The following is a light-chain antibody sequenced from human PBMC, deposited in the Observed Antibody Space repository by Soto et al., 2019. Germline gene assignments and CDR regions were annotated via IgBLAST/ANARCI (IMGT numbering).Light chain of an antibody. CDR1: HSVSGNY. CDR2: GSS. J-gene: IGKJ2*01. Sequence: EIVLTQSPGTLSLSPVERATLSCRASHSVSGNYLAWYQQKPGQSPRLLIYGSSDRATGIPDRFSGSGSGTDFTLTVSRGEPEDFAVYYCQQYGSSPPYTFGRGTKVEIQ. CDR3: QQYGSSPPYT. V-gene: IGKV3-20*01.